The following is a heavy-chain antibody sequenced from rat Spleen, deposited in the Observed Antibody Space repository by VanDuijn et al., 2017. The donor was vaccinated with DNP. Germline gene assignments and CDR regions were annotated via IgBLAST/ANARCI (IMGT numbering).Heavy chain of an antibody. CDR1: GFTFSDYA. Sequence: EVQLVESGGGLVQPGRSLKLSCAASGFTFSDYAMAWVRQSPKKGLEWVATIIYDGSSTYYRDSVRGRFTISRDNAKSSLYLQMNSLKSEDTATYYCARWPGYNPPYAMDAWGQGTSVTVSS. D-gene: IGHD1-4*01. V-gene: IGHV5S10*01. CDR2: IIYDGSST. CDR3: ARWPGYNPPYAMDA. J-gene: IGHJ4*01.